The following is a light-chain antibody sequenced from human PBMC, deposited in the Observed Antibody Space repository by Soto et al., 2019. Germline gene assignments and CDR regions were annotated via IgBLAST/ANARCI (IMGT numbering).Light chain of an antibody. J-gene: IGLJ2*01. V-gene: IGLV3-21*04. CDR2: YDT. Sequence: SYELTQPPSVSVAPGKTASITCGGHNIGGKSVHWYQQRPGQAPVLVISYDTDRPTGIPERFSGSNSANTATLTVSRVEAGDEADYYCQVWDSSTDHVVIGGGTKLTVL. CDR1: NIGGKS. CDR3: QVWDSSTDHVV.